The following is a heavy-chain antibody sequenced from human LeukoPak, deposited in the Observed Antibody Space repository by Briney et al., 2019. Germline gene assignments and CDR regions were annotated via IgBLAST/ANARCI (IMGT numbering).Heavy chain of an antibody. D-gene: IGHD2-2*01. Sequence: ASVKVSCKASGYTFTAYYMHWVRQAPGQGLEWMGLINPNSGGTNYAQKFQGRVTMTRDTSISTANMELSRLRSDDTAVYYCARDHLVVPGGYEDHYYGMDVWGQGTTVTVSS. CDR3: ARDHLVVPGGYEDHYYGMDV. CDR2: INPNSGGT. J-gene: IGHJ6*02. V-gene: IGHV1-2*02. CDR1: GYTFTAYY.